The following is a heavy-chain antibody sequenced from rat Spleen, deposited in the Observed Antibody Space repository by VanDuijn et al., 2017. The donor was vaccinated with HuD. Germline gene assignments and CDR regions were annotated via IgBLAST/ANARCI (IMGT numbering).Heavy chain of an antibody. J-gene: IGHJ4*01. CDR1: GFSLISYS. D-gene: IGHD1-12*02. V-gene: IGHV2-19*01. Sequence: QVQLKESGPALVQPSQTLSLTCTVSGFSLISYSVNWVRQPPGKGLEWMGRIQNRGSTDYNSGLKSRLSISRDTSKSQVFLKMNSLQTEDTATYYCARDVANYYGGTYGVMAAWGQGASVTVSS. CDR3: ARDVANYYGGTYGVMAA. CDR2: IQNRGST.